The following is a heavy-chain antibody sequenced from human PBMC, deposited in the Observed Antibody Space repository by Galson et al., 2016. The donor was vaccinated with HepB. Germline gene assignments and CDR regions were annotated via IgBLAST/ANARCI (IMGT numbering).Heavy chain of an antibody. J-gene: IGHJ4*02. D-gene: IGHD5-18*01. CDR3: ARGRGYSSH. CDR1: GGSISGYY. CDR2: IYSSGST. Sequence: ETLSLTCTVSGGSISGYYWTWIRQSPGLGLEWIDFIYSSGSTYYNPSLQSRVTMSVDPSTNQFSLNLNSVTAADTAVYYCARGRGYSSHWGQGTLVTVSS. V-gene: IGHV4-59*01.